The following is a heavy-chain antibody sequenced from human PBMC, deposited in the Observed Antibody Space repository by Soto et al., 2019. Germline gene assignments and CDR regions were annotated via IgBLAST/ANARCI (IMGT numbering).Heavy chain of an antibody. D-gene: IGHD2-2*02. CDR3: ARDGRPGFCSSGSCYTAYYYYGMDV. CDR2: ISSSSSYT. J-gene: IGHJ6*02. CDR1: GFTFRTYS. Sequence: EVQLGESGGGLVKPGGSLRLSCAASGFTFRTYSMNWVRQAPGKGLEWVSSISSSSSYTYYADSVKGRFTISRDNAKNSLYLQMNSLRAEDTAVYYCARDGRPGFCSSGSCYTAYYYYGMDVWGQGTTVTVSS. V-gene: IGHV3-21*01.